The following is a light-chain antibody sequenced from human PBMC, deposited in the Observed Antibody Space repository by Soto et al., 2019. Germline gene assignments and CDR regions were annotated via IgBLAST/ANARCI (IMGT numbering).Light chain of an antibody. CDR1: SSDVGRYNY. CDR3: SSYTISGSRV. V-gene: IGLV2-14*03. CDR2: AVS. J-gene: IGLJ2*01. Sequence: QSALTQPASVSGSPGQSITISCTGTSSDVGRYNYVSWYQQHPGKAPKVMIYAVSFRPSGVSNRFSGSKSGNTASLTISGLQAEDEADYYGSSYTISGSRVFGGGTKRTVL.